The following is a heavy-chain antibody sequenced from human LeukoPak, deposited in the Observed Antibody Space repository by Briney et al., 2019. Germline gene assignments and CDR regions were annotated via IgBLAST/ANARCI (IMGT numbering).Heavy chain of an antibody. CDR1: GGSISSSSYY. J-gene: IGHJ5*02. CDR3: ARDDSYGTVSNWFDP. D-gene: IGHD5-18*01. V-gene: IGHV4-39*07. CDR2: IYYSGST. Sequence: PSETLSLTCTVSGGSISSSSYYWGWIRQPPGKGLEWIGSIYYSGSTYYNPSLKSRVTISVDTSKNQFSLKLSSVTAADTAVYYCARDDSYGTVSNWFDPWGQGTLVTVSS.